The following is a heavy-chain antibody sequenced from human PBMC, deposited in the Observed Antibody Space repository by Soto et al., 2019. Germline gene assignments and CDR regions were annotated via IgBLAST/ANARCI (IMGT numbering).Heavy chain of an antibody. D-gene: IGHD3-10*01. CDR3: ARRITMVRGPYYYYGMDV. Sequence: QAGGSLRLSCAASGFTFSSHGMIWVRQAPGKGLEWVSYISSTSSTKSYADSVKGRFTIPRDNAKNSLYLQMNSLRDEDTAVYYCARRITMVRGPYYYYGMDVWGQGTTVTVSS. CDR2: ISSTSSTK. CDR1: GFTFSSHG. J-gene: IGHJ6*02. V-gene: IGHV3-48*02.